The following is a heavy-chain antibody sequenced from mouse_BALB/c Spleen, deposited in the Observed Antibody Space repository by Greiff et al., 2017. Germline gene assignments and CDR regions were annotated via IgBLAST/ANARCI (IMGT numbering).Heavy chain of an antibody. CDR1: GYTFTSYW. J-gene: IGHJ1*01. CDR2: IDPSDSYT. D-gene: IGHD1-2*01. Sequence: VQLQQPGAELVKPGASVKLSCKASGYTFTSYWMHWVKKRPGQGLEWIGEIDPSDSYTNYNQKFKGKATLTVDKSSSTAYMQLSSLTSEDSAVYYCARSTADVWGAGTTVTVSS. CDR3: ARSTADV. V-gene: IGHV1-69*02.